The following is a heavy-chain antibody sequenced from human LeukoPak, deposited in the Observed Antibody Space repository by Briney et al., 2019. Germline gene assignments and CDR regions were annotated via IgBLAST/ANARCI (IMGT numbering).Heavy chain of an antibody. Sequence: GGSLRLSCAASGFTFRSYWMHWVRQAPGKGLVWVSRISSDGSTTTYADSVKGRFTISRDNAKNTLYLQMNSLRAEDTAVYYCARESGGSGNYYFDYWGQGTLATVSS. J-gene: IGHJ4*02. D-gene: IGHD3-10*01. CDR1: GFTFRSYW. CDR2: ISSDGSTT. V-gene: IGHV3-74*01. CDR3: ARESGGSGNYYFDY.